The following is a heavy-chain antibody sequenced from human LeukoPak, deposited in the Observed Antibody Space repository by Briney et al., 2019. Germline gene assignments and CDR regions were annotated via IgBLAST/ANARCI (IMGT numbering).Heavy chain of an antibody. CDR3: ARGGVVPAAGLSYYYYYYMDV. D-gene: IGHD2-2*01. CDR2: INPNSGGT. CDR1: GYTFTGYY. J-gene: IGHJ6*03. Sequence: GASVKVSCKASGYTFTGYYMHWVRQAPGQGLEWMGWINPNSGGTNYAQKFQGRVTMTRDTSISTAYMELSRLRSDDTAVYYCARGGVVPAAGLSYYYYYYMDVWGKGTTVTVSS. V-gene: IGHV1-2*02.